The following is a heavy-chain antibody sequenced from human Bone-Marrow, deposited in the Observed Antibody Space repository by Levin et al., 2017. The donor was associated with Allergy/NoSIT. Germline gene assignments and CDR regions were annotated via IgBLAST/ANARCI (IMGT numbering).Heavy chain of an antibody. J-gene: IGHJ4*02. CDR2: FANTAKT. D-gene: IGHD6-19*01. CDR1: GFTFTRFA. Sequence: GGSLRLSCAASGFTFTRFALSWVRQVPGKGLEWVASFANTAKTYYADSVMGRFTISRDTSTNTLFLQMNSLRAEGTAVYFCAKDHESSGWPTFDLWGQGTLVTVSS. V-gene: IGHV3-23*05. CDR3: AKDHESSGWPTFDL.